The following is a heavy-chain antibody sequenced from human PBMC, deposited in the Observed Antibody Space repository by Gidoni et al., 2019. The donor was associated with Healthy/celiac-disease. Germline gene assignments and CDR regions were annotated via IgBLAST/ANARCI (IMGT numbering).Heavy chain of an antibody. V-gene: IGHV3-9*01. J-gene: IGHJ6*02. Sequence: EVQLVESGGGLVQPGRSLRLSCAATGFTFGDSAMHWVRQAPGKGLEWVSGISWNSGSIGYADSVKGRFTISRDNAKNALYLQMNRLRAEDTALYYCAKGGVAGYDFWSGYHWGMDVWGQGTTVTVSS. CDR2: ISWNSGSI. CDR1: GFTFGDSA. CDR3: AKGGVAGYDFWSGYHWGMDV. D-gene: IGHD3-3*01.